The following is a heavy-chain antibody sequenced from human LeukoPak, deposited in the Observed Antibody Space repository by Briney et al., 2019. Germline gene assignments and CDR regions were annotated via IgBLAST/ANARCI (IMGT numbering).Heavy chain of an antibody. J-gene: IGHJ4*02. Sequence: GGSLRLSCAASGFTFSSYAMSWVRQAPGKGLGWVSAISGSGGSTYYADSVKGRFTISRDNSKNTLYLQMNSLRAEDTAVYYCAKTGNEYYYDSSGYYYDYWGQGTLVTVSS. D-gene: IGHD3-22*01. CDR1: GFTFSSYA. CDR3: AKTGNEYYYDSSGYYYDY. CDR2: ISGSGGST. V-gene: IGHV3-23*01.